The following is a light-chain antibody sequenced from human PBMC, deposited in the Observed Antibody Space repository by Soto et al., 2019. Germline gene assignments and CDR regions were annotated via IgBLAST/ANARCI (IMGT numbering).Light chain of an antibody. CDR1: SSDVGGYNY. Sequence: QSALTQPASVSGSPGQSITISCTGTSSDVGGYNYVSWYQQHPDKAPKLMIYEVNNRPSGVSNRFSGSKSGNTASLTISGLQAEDEADYYCCSYTSSDTRVFGTGTKLTVL. V-gene: IGLV2-14*01. CDR2: EVN. CDR3: CSYTSSDTRV. J-gene: IGLJ1*01.